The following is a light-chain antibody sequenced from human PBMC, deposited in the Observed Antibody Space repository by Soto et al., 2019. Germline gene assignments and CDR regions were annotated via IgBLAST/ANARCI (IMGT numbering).Light chain of an antibody. J-gene: IGKJ1*01. V-gene: IGKV3-15*01. CDR2: GAS. CDR3: QQYNTWHPKMA. Sequence: VVTQSPATLSVFPGETATLSCRAGQSVSSDLAWYQQRPGQAPRLLIYGASTRATGIPARFRGSGSGTEFRLTISSLQSEDFATYYCQQYNTWHPKMAFGRGTKWIS. CDR1: QSVSSD.